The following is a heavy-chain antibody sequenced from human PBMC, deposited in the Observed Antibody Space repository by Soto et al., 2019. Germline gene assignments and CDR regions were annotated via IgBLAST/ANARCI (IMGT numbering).Heavy chain of an antibody. CDR1: GDSVASNSAA. D-gene: IGHD1-26*01. CDR3: ARGEQYSGRIFDY. Sequence: PSQTLSLTCAISGDSVASNSAAWNWIRQSPSRGLEWLGRTYYRSKWYYEYAVSVRGRITINPDTSKNQYSLQLNSVTPEDTAVYFCARGEQYSGRIFDYWGRGTLVTVSS. CDR2: TYYRSKWYY. V-gene: IGHV6-1*01. J-gene: IGHJ4*01.